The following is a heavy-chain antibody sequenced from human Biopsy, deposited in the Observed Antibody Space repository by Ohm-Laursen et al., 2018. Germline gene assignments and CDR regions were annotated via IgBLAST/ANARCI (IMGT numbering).Heavy chain of an antibody. J-gene: IGHJ1*01. CDR2: ISHTGYT. D-gene: IGHD4-23*01. CDR1: GGSFTGHY. CDR3: ARGSNEYGGLYFPH. V-gene: IGHV4-59*11. Sequence: SETPSLTCTVSGGSFTGHYWTWIRQPPGKGLEWIGHISHTGYTSYKSSLKSRVTISLDTSRKHFSLRLTSLAAADTAVYYCARGSNEYGGLYFPHWGQGTLVTVSP.